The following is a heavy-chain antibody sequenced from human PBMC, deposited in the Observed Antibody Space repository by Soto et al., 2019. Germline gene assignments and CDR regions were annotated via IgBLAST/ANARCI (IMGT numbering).Heavy chain of an antibody. CDR3: AKESVVLWFGAASYFDY. CDR2: ISGSGGST. Sequence: EVQLLESGGGLVQPGGSLRLSCAASGFTFSSYAMSWVRQAPGKGLEWVSAISGSGGSTYYADSVKGRFTISRDNSKNTMYLQMNRMRAEDTAVYYCAKESVVLWFGAASYFDYWGQGTLVTVSS. CDR1: GFTFSSYA. D-gene: IGHD3-10*01. V-gene: IGHV3-23*01. J-gene: IGHJ4*02.